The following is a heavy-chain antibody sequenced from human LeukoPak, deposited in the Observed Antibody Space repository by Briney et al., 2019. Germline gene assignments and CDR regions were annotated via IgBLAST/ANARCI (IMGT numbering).Heavy chain of an antibody. V-gene: IGHV3-23*01. Sequence: GGSLRLSCAASGFTFSSYGMSWVRQAPGKGLEWVSAITGSGTSTYYADSVKGRFTISRDNSKNTLYLQMNSLRAEDTAVYYCARDGTSWLDTHDAFDIWGQGTMVTVSS. CDR2: ITGSGTST. D-gene: IGHD6-19*01. CDR3: ARDGTSWLDTHDAFDI. J-gene: IGHJ3*02. CDR1: GFTFSSYG.